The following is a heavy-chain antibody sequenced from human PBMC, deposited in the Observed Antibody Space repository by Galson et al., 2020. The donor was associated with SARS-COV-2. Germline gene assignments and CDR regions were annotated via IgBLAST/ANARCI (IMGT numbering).Heavy chain of an antibody. J-gene: IGHJ4*02. Sequence: GGSLRLSCPVSAFTFTKSWMTWVRQAPGKGLEWVANINKDGSEKYYVDFVKGRFTISRDNAHNSLYLQMNSLRAEDTAVYYCARGGYDSSWYWRVWGRGTLVTVSS. CDR2: INKDGSEK. D-gene: IGHD3-22*01. CDR3: ARGGYDSSWYWRV. CDR1: AFTFTKSW. V-gene: IGHV3-7*01.